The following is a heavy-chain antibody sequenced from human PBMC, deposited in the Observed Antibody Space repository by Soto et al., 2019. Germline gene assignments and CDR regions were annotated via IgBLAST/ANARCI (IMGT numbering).Heavy chain of an antibody. V-gene: IGHV4-39*01. CDR2: IYYSGST. CDR1: CGSISSSSYY. D-gene: IGHD3-3*01. CDR3: ARQRYDFWSGYYTEPNWFDP. J-gene: IGHJ5*02. Sequence: SETLSLTCTVSCGSISSSSYYWGWIRQPPGKGLEWIGSIYYSGSTYYNPSLKSRVTISVDTSKNQFSLKLSSVTAADTAVYYCARQRYDFWSGYYTEPNWFDPWGQGTLVTVS.